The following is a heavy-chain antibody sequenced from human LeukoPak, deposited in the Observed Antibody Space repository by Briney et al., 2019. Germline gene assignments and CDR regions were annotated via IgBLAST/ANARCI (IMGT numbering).Heavy chain of an antibody. CDR3: ARGGPRMGEGYFFDY. D-gene: IGHD5-24*01. V-gene: IGHV3-53*01. CDR2: LYSSGST. Sequence: GGSLRLSCAAPGFTVNTNYMTWVRQAPGKGLEWVSVLYSSGSTYYADSVKGRFTISRDYVKNTLSLQMNGLRAEDTAVYYCARGGPRMGEGYFFDYWGQGTLVTVSS. CDR1: GFTVNTNY. J-gene: IGHJ4*02.